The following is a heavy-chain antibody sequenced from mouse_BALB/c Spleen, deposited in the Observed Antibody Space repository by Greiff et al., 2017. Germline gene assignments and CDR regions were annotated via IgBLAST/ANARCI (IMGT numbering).Heavy chain of an antibody. CDR2: ISSGGGST. J-gene: IGHJ4*01. CDR3: ARQDYRYDYAMDY. Sequence: DVQLVESGGGLVKPGGSLKLSCAASGFAFSSYDMSWVRQTPEKRLEWVAYISSGGGSTYYPDTVKGRFTISRDNAKNTLYLQMSSLKSEDTAMYYCARQDYRYDYAMDYWGQGTSVTVSS. D-gene: IGHD2-14*01. CDR1: GFAFSSYD. V-gene: IGHV5-12-1*01.